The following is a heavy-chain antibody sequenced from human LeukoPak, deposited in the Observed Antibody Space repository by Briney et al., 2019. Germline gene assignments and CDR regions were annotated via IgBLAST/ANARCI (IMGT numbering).Heavy chain of an antibody. V-gene: IGHV3-7*03. Sequence: GGSLRLSCAASGFTFSSYWMSWVRQAPGKGPEWVANIKDDVSEKYYVDSVKGRFTIYRDDAKSSLYLQMNSLRAEDTAVYYCARARDSSWDYWGQGTLVTVSS. CDR1: GFTFSSYW. CDR2: IKDDVSEK. D-gene: IGHD6-13*01. J-gene: IGHJ4*02. CDR3: ARARDSSWDY.